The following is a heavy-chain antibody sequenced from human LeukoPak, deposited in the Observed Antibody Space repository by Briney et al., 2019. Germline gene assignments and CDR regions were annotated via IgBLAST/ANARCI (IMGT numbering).Heavy chain of an antibody. CDR3: ARSGFTSSGWYSFDY. J-gene: IGHJ4*02. D-gene: IGHD6-19*01. CDR1: GGSISSYY. Sequence: SETLSLTCTVSGGSISSYYWSWIRQPPGKGLEWIGYIYYGGSTNYNPSLKSRVTISVDTSKNQFSLKLSSVTAADTAVYYCARSGFTSSGWYSFDYWGQGTLVTVSS. CDR2: IYYGGST. V-gene: IGHV4-59*08.